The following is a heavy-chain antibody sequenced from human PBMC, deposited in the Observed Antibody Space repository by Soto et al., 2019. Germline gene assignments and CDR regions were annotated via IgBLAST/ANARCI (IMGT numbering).Heavy chain of an antibody. CDR3: ARGGLLPDY. J-gene: IGHJ4*02. D-gene: IGHD6-19*01. CDR1: GGSTSSGGYS. Sequence: QLQLQESGSGLVKPSQTLSLTCAVSGGSTSSGGYSWSWLRQPPGKGLEWIGYISHSGSTYYNPFLKSRVTISVDTSKNQFSLRLSSVTAADTAVYYCARGGLLPDYWGQGTLVTVSS. CDR2: ISHSGST. V-gene: IGHV4-30-2*01.